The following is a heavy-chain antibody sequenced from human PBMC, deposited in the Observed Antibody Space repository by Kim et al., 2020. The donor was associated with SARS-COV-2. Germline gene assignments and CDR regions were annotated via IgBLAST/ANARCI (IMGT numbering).Heavy chain of an antibody. V-gene: IGHV3-64D*06. Sequence: GGSLRLSCSASEFTFSSYAMHWVRQAPGKGLEYVSAISSNGGSTYYADSVKGRFTISRDNSKNTLYLQMSSLRAEDTAVYYCVTRGYCSSTSCSDYWGQGTLVTVSS. CDR1: EFTFSSYA. CDR3: VTRGYCSSTSCSDY. D-gene: IGHD2-2*01. J-gene: IGHJ4*02. CDR2: ISSNGGST.